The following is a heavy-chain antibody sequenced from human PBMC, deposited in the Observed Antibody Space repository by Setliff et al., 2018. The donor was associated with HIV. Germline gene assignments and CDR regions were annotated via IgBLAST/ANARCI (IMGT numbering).Heavy chain of an antibody. V-gene: IGHV3-23*01. CDR1: GFTFSTYG. CDR2: ISGSGGST. J-gene: IGHJ5*02. CDR3: AKDATRGSGTYLEA. D-gene: IGHD3-10*01. Sequence: GGSLRLSCAASGFTFSTYGMSWVRQAPGKGLEWVSAISGSGGSTYYADPVKGRFTISRDNSKNTLYLQMNSLRAEDTAVYYCAKDATRGSGTYLEAWGQGTLVTVSS.